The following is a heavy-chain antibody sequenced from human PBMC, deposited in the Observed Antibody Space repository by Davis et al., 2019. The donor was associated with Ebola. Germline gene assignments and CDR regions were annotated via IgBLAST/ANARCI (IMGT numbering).Heavy chain of an antibody. J-gene: IGHJ6*02. CDR3: ARDAEYSSLLYYGMDV. Sequence: PGGSLRLSCAASGFTFDDYAMHWVRQAPGKGLEWVSGISWNSGSIGYADSVKGRFTISRDNAKNSLYLQMNSLRAEDTAVYYCARDAEYSSLLYYGMDVWGQGTTVTVSS. CDR2: ISWNSGSI. CDR1: GFTFDDYA. D-gene: IGHD6-6*01. V-gene: IGHV3-9*01.